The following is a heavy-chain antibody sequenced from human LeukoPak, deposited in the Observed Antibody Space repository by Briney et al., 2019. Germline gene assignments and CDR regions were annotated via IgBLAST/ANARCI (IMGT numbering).Heavy chain of an antibody. J-gene: IGHJ6*03. Sequence: SVKVPCKASGGTFSSYAISWVRQAPGQGLEWMGGIIPIFGTANYAQKFQGRVTISTDESTSTAYMELSSLRSEDTAVYYCAREVYYYYYMDVWGKGTTVTVSS. V-gene: IGHV1-69*05. CDR2: IIPIFGTA. CDR1: GGTFSSYA. CDR3: AREVYYYYYMDV.